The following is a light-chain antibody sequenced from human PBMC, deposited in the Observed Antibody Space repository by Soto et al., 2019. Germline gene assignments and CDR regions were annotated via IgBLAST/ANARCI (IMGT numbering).Light chain of an antibody. V-gene: IGLV2-23*01. CDR3: CAYAGAASLV. CDR1: SSDIGRYNL. J-gene: IGLJ2*01. CDR2: EDI. Sequence: QSVLTQPASVSGSPGQSITISCTGTSSDIGRYNLVSWYQQHPGKAPKLIIYEDIERPSGVSDRFSGSKSGNTASLTISGLQTEDEADSYCCAYAGAASLVFGGGTKLTVL.